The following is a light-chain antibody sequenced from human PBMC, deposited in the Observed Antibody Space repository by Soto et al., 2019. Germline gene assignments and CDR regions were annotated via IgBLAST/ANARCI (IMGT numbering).Light chain of an antibody. Sequence: EIVLTQSPATLSLSPGESATLSCTASQSVSSYLACYQQDPGQAPRLLIFDASNMATGIPARFSGIGSGTVLTLPIISLEPEDLAVYSCQLRSNWPLTFGPGTKVDI. J-gene: IGKJ3*01. CDR2: DAS. V-gene: IGKV3-11*01. CDR3: QLRSNWPLT. CDR1: QSVSSY.